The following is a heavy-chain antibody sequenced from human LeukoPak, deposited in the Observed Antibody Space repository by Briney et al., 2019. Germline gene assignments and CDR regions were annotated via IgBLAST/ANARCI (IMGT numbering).Heavy chain of an antibody. CDR3: SWTTVAAYYFDH. CDR2: IRYDGSNK. Sequence: PGGSLRLSCAASGFTFSSYGMHWVRQAPGKGLEWVAFIRYDGSNKYYADSVKGRFTISRDNSKNTLYLQMNSLRAEDTAVYYCSWTTVAAYYFDHWGQGTLVTVSS. J-gene: IGHJ4*02. CDR1: GFTFSSYG. V-gene: IGHV3-30*02. D-gene: IGHD4-23*01.